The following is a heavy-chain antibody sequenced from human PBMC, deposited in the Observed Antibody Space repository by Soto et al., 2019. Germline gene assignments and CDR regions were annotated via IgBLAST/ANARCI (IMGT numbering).Heavy chain of an antibody. CDR2: ISSSGSTI. CDR1: GFTFSDYY. V-gene: IGHV3-11*01. D-gene: IGHD6-6*01. CDR3: ARPPEGYSSSLVWSWFDP. J-gene: IGHJ5*02. Sequence: QVQLVESGGGLVKPGGSMRLSCAASGFTFSDYYMSWIRQAPGKGLEWVSYISSSGSTIYYADSVKGRFTISRDNAKNSLYLQMNSLRAEDTAVYYCARPPEGYSSSLVWSWFDPWGQGTLVTVSS.